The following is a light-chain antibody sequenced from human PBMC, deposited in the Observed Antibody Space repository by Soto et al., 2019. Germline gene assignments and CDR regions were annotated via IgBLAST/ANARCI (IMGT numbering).Light chain of an antibody. CDR3: QSYDATNQV. CDR2: EDN. J-gene: IGLJ3*02. V-gene: IGLV6-57*01. Sequence: NFMLTQPHSVSGSPGKTVIISCTRSSGSIASKYVQWYQQRPVRSPTTVLYEDNQRPSGVPDRFSGSIYSSSNSPALTISGLENEDEADYYCQSYDATNQVFGGGTKLTVL. CDR1: SGSIASKY.